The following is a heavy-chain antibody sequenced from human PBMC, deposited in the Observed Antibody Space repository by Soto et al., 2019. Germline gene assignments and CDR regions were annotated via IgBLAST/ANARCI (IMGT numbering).Heavy chain of an antibody. CDR1: GFTFSSYG. J-gene: IGHJ2*01. CDR2: IWYDGSNK. V-gene: IGHV3-33*01. Sequence: QVQLVESGGGVVQPGRSLRLSCAASGFTFSSYGMHWVRQAPGKGLEWVAVIWYDGSNKYYAGSVKGRFTISRDNSKNTLYLQMNSLRAEDTAVYYCARDGSGWYHEDWYFDLWGRGTLVTVSS. CDR3: ARDGSGWYHEDWYFDL. D-gene: IGHD6-19*01.